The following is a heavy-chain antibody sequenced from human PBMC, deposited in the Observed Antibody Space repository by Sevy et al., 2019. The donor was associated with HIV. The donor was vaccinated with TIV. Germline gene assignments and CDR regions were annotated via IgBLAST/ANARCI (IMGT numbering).Heavy chain of an antibody. V-gene: IGHV6-1*01. D-gene: IGHD3-16*01. J-gene: IGHJ3*01. Sequence: SQTLSLTCAISGDSVSSNSAAWNWIRQSPSRGLEWLGRTYYRSHRSKWFNDYALSVKSRINISPDTSRNQFFLQLTSVSPEDTAVYFCVKSLPRGGLGSVTFDVWAQGTMVTVSS. CDR1: GDSVSSNSAA. CDR3: VKSLPRGGLGSVTFDV. CDR2: TYYRSHRSKWFN.